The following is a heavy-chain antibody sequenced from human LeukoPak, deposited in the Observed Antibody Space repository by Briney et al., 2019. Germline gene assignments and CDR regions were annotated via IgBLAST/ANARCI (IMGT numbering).Heavy chain of an antibody. CDR1: GGTFSSYA. Sequence: SVKVSCKASGGTFSSYAISWVRQAPGQGLEWMGGIIPIFGTANYAQKFQGRVTITADESTSTAYMELSSLRSEDTAVYYCATRIAAAGYYYYYYGMDVWGQGTTVTVSS. J-gene: IGHJ6*02. D-gene: IGHD6-13*01. V-gene: IGHV1-69*13. CDR3: ATRIAAAGYYYYYYGMDV. CDR2: IIPIFGTA.